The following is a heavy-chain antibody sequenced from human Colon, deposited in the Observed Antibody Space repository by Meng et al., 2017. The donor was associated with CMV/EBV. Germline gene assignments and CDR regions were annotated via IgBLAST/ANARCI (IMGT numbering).Heavy chain of an antibody. Sequence: CTVYGGSFSGYSFSWLRQPPGKGLEWIGEIDHMESTNYNPSLKSRVTFSIATSNNQFSLRLNSVTAADTALYFCARRVGSGKYYFDYWSQGALVTVSS. J-gene: IGHJ4*02. CDR3: ARRVGSGKYYFDY. CDR1: GGSFSGYS. D-gene: IGHD3-10*01. V-gene: IGHV4-34*01. CDR2: IDHMEST.